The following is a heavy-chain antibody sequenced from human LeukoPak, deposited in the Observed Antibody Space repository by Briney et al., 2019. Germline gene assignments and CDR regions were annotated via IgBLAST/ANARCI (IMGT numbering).Heavy chain of an antibody. CDR2: INHSGST. D-gene: IGHD6-19*01. CDR3: GRRGQWLVHRYFDY. V-gene: IGHV4-34*01. J-gene: IGHJ4*02. CDR1: GGSFSGYY. Sequence: SETLSLTCAVYGGSFSGYYWSWIRQPPGKGLEWIGEINHSGSTNYNPSLKSRVTISVDTSKNQFSLKLSSVTAADTAVYYCGRRGQWLVHRYFDYWGQETLVTVSS.